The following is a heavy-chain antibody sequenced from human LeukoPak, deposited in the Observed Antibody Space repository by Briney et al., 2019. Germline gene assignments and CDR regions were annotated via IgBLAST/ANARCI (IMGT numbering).Heavy chain of an antibody. D-gene: IGHD5-12*01. CDR2: ISWNSGSI. Sequence: PGGSLRLSCAASGFTFDDYAMHWVRQAPGKGLEWVSGISWNSGSIGYADSVKGRFTISRDNAKNSLYLQMNSLRAEDTALYYCAKDISSGQRVGSFDYWGQGTLVTVSS. CDR3: AKDISSGQRVGSFDY. V-gene: IGHV3-9*01. CDR1: GFTFDDYA. J-gene: IGHJ4*02.